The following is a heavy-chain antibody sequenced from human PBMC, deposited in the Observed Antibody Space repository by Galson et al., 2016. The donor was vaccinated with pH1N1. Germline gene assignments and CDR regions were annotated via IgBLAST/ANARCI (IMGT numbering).Heavy chain of an antibody. D-gene: IGHD3-9*01. V-gene: IGHV3-21*01. Sequence: SLRLSCAASGFSFIASGMHWVRQIPGKGLEWVSSISSSSSYIYYADSVKGRFTISRDNAKNSLYLQMNSLRAEDTAVYYCARDLYDILTGFYNNNGYFDYWGQGTLVTVSS. CDR1: GFSFIASG. CDR2: ISSSSSYI. CDR3: ARDLYDILTGFYNNNGYFDY. J-gene: IGHJ4*02.